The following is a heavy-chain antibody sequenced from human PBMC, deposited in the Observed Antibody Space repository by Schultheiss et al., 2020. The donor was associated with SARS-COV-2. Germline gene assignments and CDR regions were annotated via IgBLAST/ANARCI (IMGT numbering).Heavy chain of an antibody. D-gene: IGHD6-19*01. CDR3: VKDHRVAVAGPFDY. J-gene: IGHJ4*02. Sequence: ASVKVSCKASGGTFSSYAISWVRQAPGQGLEWMGIINPSGGSTSYAQKFQGRVTMTRDTSTSTVYMELSSLRSEDTAVYYCVKDHRVAVAGPFDYWGQGTLVTVSS. CDR1: GGTFSSYA. CDR2: INPSGGST. V-gene: IGHV1-46*01.